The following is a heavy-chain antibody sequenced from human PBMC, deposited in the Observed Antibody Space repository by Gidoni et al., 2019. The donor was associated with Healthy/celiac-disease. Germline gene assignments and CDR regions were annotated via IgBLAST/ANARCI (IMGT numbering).Heavy chain of an antibody. Sequence: EVQLLESGGGLVQRGGSLRLSCAASGFTVSSYAMSWVRPALGKGLEWFSAISGSGGSTYYADSVKGRFTISRDNSKNTLYLQMNSLRAEDTAVYYCAKSEFPKNSGWYLGWGQGTLVTVSS. CDR3: AKSEFPKNSGWYLG. J-gene: IGHJ4*02. D-gene: IGHD6-19*01. V-gene: IGHV3-23*01. CDR2: ISGSGGST. CDR1: GFTVSSYA.